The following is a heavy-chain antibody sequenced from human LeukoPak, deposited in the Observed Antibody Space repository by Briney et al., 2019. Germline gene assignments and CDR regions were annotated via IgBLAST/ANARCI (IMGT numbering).Heavy chain of an antibody. V-gene: IGHV3-7*01. CDR1: GFTFSNYW. J-gene: IGHJ4*02. D-gene: IGHD3-22*01. Sequence: GGSLRLSCAAPGFTFSNYWMSWVRQAPGKGLEWVANIKQDGSEKYYVDSVKGRFTISRDNAKNSLYLQMNSLRAEDTAVYYCARARITMIVVVYYFDYWGQGTLVTVSS. CDR3: ARARITMIVVVYYFDY. CDR2: IKQDGSEK.